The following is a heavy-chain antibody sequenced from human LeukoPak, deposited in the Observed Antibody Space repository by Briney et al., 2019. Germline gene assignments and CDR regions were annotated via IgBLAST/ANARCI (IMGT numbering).Heavy chain of an antibody. J-gene: IGHJ4*02. CDR3: ARDQEGFDY. Sequence: ASVKVSCKASGYTFTSNYIHWVRQAPGQGLEWMGMIYPRDGSTSYAQKFQGRVTVTRDTSTSTVHMELSGLRSEDTAVYYCARDQEGFDYRGQGTLVTVSS. CDR2: IYPRDGST. CDR1: GYTFTSNY. V-gene: IGHV1-46*01.